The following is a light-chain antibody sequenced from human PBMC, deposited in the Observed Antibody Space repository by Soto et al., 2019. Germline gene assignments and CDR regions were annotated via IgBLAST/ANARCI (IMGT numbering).Light chain of an antibody. CDR1: SRDVGGYNY. Sequence: QSVLTQPPSASGSPGQSVTISCTGTSRDVGGYNYVSWYQQYPGKAPKLMIYGVTNRPSGVSNRFSGSKTGNTASLTISGLQAEDEAYYYCFSHRRGDSHVFGTGTKVTVL. CDR3: FSHRRGDSHV. CDR2: GVT. V-gene: IGLV2-14*01. J-gene: IGLJ1*01.